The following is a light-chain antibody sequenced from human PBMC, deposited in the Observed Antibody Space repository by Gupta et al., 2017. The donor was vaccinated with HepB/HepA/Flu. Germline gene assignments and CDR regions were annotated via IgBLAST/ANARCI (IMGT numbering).Light chain of an antibody. V-gene: IGLV2-14*03. J-gene: IGLJ2*01. Sequence: QSALTQPASVSGSPGQSITISCTGTSSDVGGYNYVSWYQQHHCKAPKLMIYDVSNRPSGVSIRFSGSKSGNTASLTIAGRQAEDEADYYCSSYTSSSTYVVFGGGTKLTVL. CDR1: SSDVGGYNY. CDR2: DVS. CDR3: SSYTSSSTYVV.